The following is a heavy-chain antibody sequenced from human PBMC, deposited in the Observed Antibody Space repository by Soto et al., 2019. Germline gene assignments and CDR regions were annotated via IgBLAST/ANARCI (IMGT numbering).Heavy chain of an antibody. D-gene: IGHD6-19*01. CDR1: GFTFSSYS. V-gene: IGHV3-48*02. CDR2: ISSSSSTI. Sequence: EVQLVESGGGLVQPGGSLRLSCAASGFTFSSYSMNWVRQAPGKGLEWVSYISSSSSTIYYADSVKGRFTISRDNAKNSLYLPMNSLRDEDTAVYYCARDHDSSGWYDAFDIWGQGTMVTVSS. J-gene: IGHJ3*02. CDR3: ARDHDSSGWYDAFDI.